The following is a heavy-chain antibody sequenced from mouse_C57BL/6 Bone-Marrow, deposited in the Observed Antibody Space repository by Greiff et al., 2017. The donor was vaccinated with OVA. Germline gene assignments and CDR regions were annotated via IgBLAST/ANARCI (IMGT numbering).Heavy chain of an antibody. CDR2: ISNLAYSI. D-gene: IGHD2-4*01. CDR3: ARHDYDDVDY. CDR1: GFTFSDYG. J-gene: IGHJ4*01. V-gene: IGHV5-15*01. Sequence: EVKLVESGGGLVQPGGSLKLSCAASGFTFSDYGMAWVRQAPRKGPEWVAFISNLAYSIYYADTVTGRFTISRENAKNTLYLEMSSLRSEDTAMYYCARHDYDDVDYWGQGTSVTVSS.